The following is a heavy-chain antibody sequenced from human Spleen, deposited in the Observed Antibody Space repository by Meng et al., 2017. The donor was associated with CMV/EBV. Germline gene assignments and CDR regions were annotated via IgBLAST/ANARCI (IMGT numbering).Heavy chain of an antibody. CDR2: IYHSGGT. Sequence: ASSSINGWRWVRRPPGEGLAWIGEIYHSGGTTYNPSLNSRVTISVDKSKNQFSLKLSSVTAADTAVYFCATLNDFWSGYYSESPVDYWGQGTLVTVSS. CDR3: ATLNDFWSGYYSESPVDY. V-gene: IGHV4-4*01. D-gene: IGHD3-3*01. CDR1: ASSSING. J-gene: IGHJ4*02.